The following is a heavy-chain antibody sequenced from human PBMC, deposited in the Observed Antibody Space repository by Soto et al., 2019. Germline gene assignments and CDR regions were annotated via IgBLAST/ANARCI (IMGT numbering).Heavy chain of an antibody. Sequence: SVKVSCKASGYTFTGYYMHWVRQAPVQGLEWMGWINPNSGGTNYAQKFQGSVAMTRDTSISTAYMELSRLRSDHTAVYYCARDLDADYDFWSGYYGLDYWGQGTLVTVSS. CDR1: GYTFTGYY. CDR2: INPNSGGT. J-gene: IGHJ4*02. V-gene: IGHV1-2*02. D-gene: IGHD3-3*01. CDR3: ARDLDADYDFWSGYYGLDY.